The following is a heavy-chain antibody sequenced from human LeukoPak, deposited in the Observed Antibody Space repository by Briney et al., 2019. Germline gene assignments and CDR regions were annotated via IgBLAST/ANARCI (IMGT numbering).Heavy chain of an antibody. Sequence: PGGSLRLSCAASGFTFSSYGMHWVRQAPGKGLEWVAFIRYDGSNKYYADSVKGRFTISRDNSKNTLYLQMNSLRAEDTAVYYCARKKRYGDYVDYWGQGTLVTVSS. CDR2: IRYDGSNK. V-gene: IGHV3-30*02. CDR1: GFTFSSYG. J-gene: IGHJ4*02. CDR3: ARKKRYGDYVDY. D-gene: IGHD4-17*01.